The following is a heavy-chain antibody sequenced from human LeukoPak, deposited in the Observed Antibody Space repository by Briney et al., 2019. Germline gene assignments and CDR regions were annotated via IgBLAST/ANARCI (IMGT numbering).Heavy chain of an antibody. V-gene: IGHV4-34*01. Sequence: SETLSLTCAVYGGSFSGYSWSWIRQPPGKGLEWIGEINHSGSTNYNPSLKSRVTISVDTSKNQFSLKLSSVTAADTAVYYCARGQTFYGMDVWGKGTTVTVSS. CDR3: ARGQTFYGMDV. CDR1: GGSFSGYS. J-gene: IGHJ6*04. CDR2: INHSGST.